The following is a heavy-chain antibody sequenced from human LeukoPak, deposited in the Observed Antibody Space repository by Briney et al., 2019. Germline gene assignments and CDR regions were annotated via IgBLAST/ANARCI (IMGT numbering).Heavy chain of an antibody. CDR2: ISGSGGST. V-gene: IGHV3-23*01. D-gene: IGHD1-1*01. CDR1: GFTFSSYA. J-gene: IGHJ5*02. CDR3: AKDRTTGTTGYPNWFDP. Sequence: GGSLRLSCAASGFTFSSYAMSWVRQAPGKGLEWVSAISGSGGSTYYADSVKGRFTISRDNSKNTLYLQMNSLRAEDTAVYYCAKDRTTGTTGYPNWFDPWGQGTLVTVSS.